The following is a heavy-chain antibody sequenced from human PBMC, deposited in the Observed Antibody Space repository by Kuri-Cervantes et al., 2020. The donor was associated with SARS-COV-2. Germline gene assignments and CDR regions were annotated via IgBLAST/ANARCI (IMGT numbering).Heavy chain of an antibody. J-gene: IGHJ4*02. CDR1: GVSISNTYY. D-gene: IGHD5-24*01. CDR3: ARDSDGYKQ. Sequence: SETLSLTCAVSGVSISNTYYWAWVRRAPGKGLEWIGSIYHTGSTFYNPSLKSRISISVDTSKNQFSLKLSSVTAADTAVYYCARDSDGYKQWGQGTLVTVSS. V-gene: IGHV4-39*07. CDR2: IYHTGST.